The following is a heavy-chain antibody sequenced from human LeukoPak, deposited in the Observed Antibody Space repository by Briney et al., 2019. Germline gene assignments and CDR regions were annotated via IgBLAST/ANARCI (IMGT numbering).Heavy chain of an antibody. CDR1: GFTFSSYA. CDR2: ISYDGSNK. Sequence: GGSLRLSCAASGFTFSSYAMHWVRQAPGKGLEWVAVISYDGSNKYYADSVKGRFTISRDNSKNTLYLQMDSLRAEDTAVYYCARGLLVDTAMGPYWGQGTLVTVSS. CDR3: ARGLLVDTAMGPY. D-gene: IGHD5-18*01. V-gene: IGHV3-30*04. J-gene: IGHJ4*02.